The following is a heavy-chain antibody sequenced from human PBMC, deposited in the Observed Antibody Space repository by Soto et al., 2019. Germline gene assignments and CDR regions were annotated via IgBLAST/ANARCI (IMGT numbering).Heavy chain of an antibody. CDR2: IIPIFGTA. J-gene: IGHJ6*02. CDR1: GGTFSSYA. D-gene: IGHD4-17*01. CDR3: ARPGTTVVNYYYYGMDV. V-gene: IGHV1-69*13. Sequence: ASVKVSCKASGGTFSSYAISWVRQAPGQGLEWMGGIIPIFGTANYAQKFQGRVTITADESTSTAYMELSSLRSEDTAVYYCARPGTTVVNYYYYGMDVWGQGTTVTVSS.